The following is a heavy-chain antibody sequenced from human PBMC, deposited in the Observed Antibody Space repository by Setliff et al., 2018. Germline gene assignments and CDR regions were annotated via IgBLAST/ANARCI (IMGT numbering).Heavy chain of an antibody. D-gene: IGHD6-19*01. J-gene: IGHJ5*01. Sequence: PGGSLRLSCAASGFTFSNYEMHWVRQAPSKGLEWVAVIWDDGGNKYHADSVKGRFTISRDNSRNTLYVQINSLRAEDTALYYCARDSRKGIAVAGWFDSWGQGTLVTVSS. CDR3: ARDSRKGIAVAGWFDS. V-gene: IGHV3-33*08. CDR1: GFTFSNYE. CDR2: IWDDGGNK.